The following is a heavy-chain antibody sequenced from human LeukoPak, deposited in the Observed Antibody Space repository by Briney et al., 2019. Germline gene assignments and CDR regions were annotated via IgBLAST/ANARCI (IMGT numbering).Heavy chain of an antibody. D-gene: IGHD2-15*01. CDR1: GCTSRNYW. J-gene: IGHJ4*02. CDR3: ARDGGLHTNFDY. V-gene: IGHV3-7*01. CDR2: TKTDGSGA. Sequence: GGSLRPSSAAVGCTSRNYWMGWVRQAPGREVEWVANTKTDGSGANYAHSVRGRVTASRDNANNLLYLQMNRVRAEDTAVYYCARDGGLHTNFDYWGQGTLLTVSS.